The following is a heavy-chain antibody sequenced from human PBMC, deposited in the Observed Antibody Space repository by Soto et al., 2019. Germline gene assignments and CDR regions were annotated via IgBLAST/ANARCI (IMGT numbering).Heavy chain of an antibody. D-gene: IGHD5-18*01. CDR3: ARDLYSGRSDY. CDR1: GGTFSSYA. J-gene: IGHJ4*02. Sequence: SVEVSCEASGGTFSSYAISWVRQAPGQGLEWMGGIIPIFGTANXAQKFQGRVTITADECTSTAYMELSSLRSEDTAVYYCARDLYSGRSDYWGQGTLVTVSS. V-gene: IGHV1-69*13. CDR2: IIPIFGTA.